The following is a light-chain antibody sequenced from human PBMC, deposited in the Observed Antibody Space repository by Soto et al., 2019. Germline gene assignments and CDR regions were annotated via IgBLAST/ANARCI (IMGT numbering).Light chain of an antibody. Sequence: AIRMIQSQSSLSASTGDRVTITCRASQGISSYLAWYQQKPGKAPKLLIYAASTLQSGVPSRFSGSGSGTDFTLTISCLQSEDFATYYCQQYYSYPVTFGGGTKVDIK. CDR1: QGISSY. CDR2: AAS. CDR3: QQYYSYPVT. V-gene: IGKV1-8*01. J-gene: IGKJ4*01.